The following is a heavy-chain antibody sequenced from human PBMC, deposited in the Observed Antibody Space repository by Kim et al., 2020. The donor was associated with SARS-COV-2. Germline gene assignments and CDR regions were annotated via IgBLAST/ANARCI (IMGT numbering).Heavy chain of an antibody. Sequence: SETLSLTCTVSGGSITTYSYSWGWIRQPPGKGLEWIGNIYYRGNTYYNPSLQSRVTISGDTSKNQFSLSLSSVTAADTAVHYCASYYDYSGSECFQHWGQGTLVTVSS. J-gene: IGHJ1*01. CDR3: ASYYDYSGSECFQH. CDR2: IYYRGNT. D-gene: IGHD3-22*01. CDR1: GGSITTYSYS. V-gene: IGHV4-39*01.